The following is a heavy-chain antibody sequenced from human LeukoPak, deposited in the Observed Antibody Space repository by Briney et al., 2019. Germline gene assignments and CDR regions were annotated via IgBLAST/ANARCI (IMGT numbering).Heavy chain of an antibody. Sequence: ASVKVSCKASGYTFTGYYMHWVRQAPGQELEWMGWINPNSGGTNYAQKFQGRVTMTRDTSISTAYMELSRLRSDDTAVYYCARARPVVTVYYYYYYGMDVWGQGTTVTVSS. CDR1: GYTFTGYY. CDR3: ARARPVVTVYYYYYYGMDV. D-gene: IGHD2-21*02. CDR2: INPNSGGT. V-gene: IGHV1-2*02. J-gene: IGHJ6*02.